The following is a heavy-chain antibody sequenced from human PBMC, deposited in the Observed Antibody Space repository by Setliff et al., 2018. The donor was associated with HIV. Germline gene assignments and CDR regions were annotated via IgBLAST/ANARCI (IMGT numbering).Heavy chain of an antibody. D-gene: IGHD2-21*02. V-gene: IGHV1-18*01. CDR3: ARYRMSYCGGDCSNWFDP. J-gene: IGHJ6*04. Sequence: ASVKVSCKASGYTLTSYGISWVRQAPGQGLEWMGWISAYNGNTNYAQKFQGRVTMTEDTSTDTAYMELSSLRSEDTAVYYCARYRMSYCGGDCSNWFDPWGKGTTVTVSS. CDR1: GYTLTSYG. CDR2: ISAYNGNT.